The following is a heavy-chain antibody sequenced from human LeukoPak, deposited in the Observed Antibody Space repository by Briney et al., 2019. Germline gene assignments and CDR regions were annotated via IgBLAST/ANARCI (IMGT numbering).Heavy chain of an antibody. CDR2: ISYDGSNK. V-gene: IGHV3-30-3*01. CDR1: GFTFSSCA. D-gene: IGHD1-1*01. CDR3: ARDGPLMSLEFDY. J-gene: IGHJ4*02. Sequence: PGRPLRLSCAASGFTFSSCAMHWVRQAPGKGLEWVAVISYDGSNKYYADFVKGLFTISRDNSKNTLYMQLNSLRSEDSAVYYCARDGPLMSLEFDYWGQGTLVTVSS.